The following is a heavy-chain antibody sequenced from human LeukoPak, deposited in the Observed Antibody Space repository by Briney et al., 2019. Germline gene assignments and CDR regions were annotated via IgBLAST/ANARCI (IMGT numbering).Heavy chain of an antibody. J-gene: IGHJ4*02. CDR2: INHSGST. D-gene: IGHD5-12*01. CDR1: GGSFSGYY. V-gene: IGHV4-34*01. Sequence: SETLSLTCAVYGGSFSGYYWSWIRQPPGKGLEWIGEINHSGSTNYNPSLKSRVTISVDTSKNQFSLKLSSVTAADTAVYYCARDSRIILATIPGGIDYWGQGTLVTVSS. CDR3: ARDSRIILATIPGGIDY.